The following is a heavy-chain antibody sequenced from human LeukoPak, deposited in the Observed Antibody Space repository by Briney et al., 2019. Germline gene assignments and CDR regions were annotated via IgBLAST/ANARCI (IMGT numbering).Heavy chain of an antibody. CDR3: ALISYCTSVTCYFLDY. D-gene: IGHD2-8*01. V-gene: IGHV1-69*13. CDR2: IIPIFGTA. Sequence: SVKVSCKASGGTFSSYAISWVRQGPGQGLEWMGGIIPIFGTANYAQKFQGRVTITADESTSTAYMELSSLRSEDTAVYYCALISYCTSVTCYFLDYWGQGTLVSVSS. CDR1: GGTFSSYA. J-gene: IGHJ4*02.